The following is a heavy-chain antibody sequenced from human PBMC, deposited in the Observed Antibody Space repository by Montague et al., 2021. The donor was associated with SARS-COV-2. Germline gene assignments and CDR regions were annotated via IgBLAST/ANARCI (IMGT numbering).Heavy chain of an antibody. D-gene: IGHD3-9*01. V-gene: IGHV2-70*11. CDR1: GFSLSTSGMC. Sequence: PALVKPTQTLTLTCTFSGFSLSTSGMCVSWIRQPPGKALEWLARIDWDDDKYYSTSLKTRLTISKGTSKNQVVLTMTNMDPVDTATYYCARTYYDILPNLYYFDYWGQGTLVTVSS. CDR3: ARTYYDILPNLYYFDY. J-gene: IGHJ4*02. CDR2: IDWDDDK.